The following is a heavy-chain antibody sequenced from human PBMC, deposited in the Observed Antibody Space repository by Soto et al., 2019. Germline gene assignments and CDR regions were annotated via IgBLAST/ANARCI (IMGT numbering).Heavy chain of an antibody. Sequence: GGSLRLSCAASGFTFSSYGMSWVRQAPGKGLEWVSVISGSGGSTYYADSVKGRFTISRDNSKNTLYLQMNSLRAEDTAVYYCARAPSSSWTLYYYYGMDVWGQGTTVTVSS. D-gene: IGHD6-13*01. J-gene: IGHJ6*02. CDR3: ARAPSSSWTLYYYYGMDV. CDR2: ISGSGGST. CDR1: GFTFSSYG. V-gene: IGHV3-23*01.